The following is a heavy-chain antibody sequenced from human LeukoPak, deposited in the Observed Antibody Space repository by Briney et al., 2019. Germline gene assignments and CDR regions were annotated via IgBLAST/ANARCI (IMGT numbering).Heavy chain of an antibody. Sequence: PGGSLRLSCATSGFTLGNYAMTWVRQAPGKGLEWVSTISGSGAATNYADSVKGRFTISRDNSKNTLYLQMNSLRAEDTAVYYCAKDIEEMIHAMGKYCLENWGPGTRVTVSS. CDR3: AKDIEEMIHAMGKYCLEN. CDR2: ISGSGAAT. D-gene: IGHD5-18*01. CDR1: GFTLGNYA. J-gene: IGHJ4*02. V-gene: IGHV3-23*01.